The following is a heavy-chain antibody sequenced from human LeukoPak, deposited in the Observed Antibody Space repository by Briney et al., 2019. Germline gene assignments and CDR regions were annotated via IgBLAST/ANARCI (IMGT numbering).Heavy chain of an antibody. Sequence: PSETLSLTCTVSGGSISSYYWSWIRQPPGKGLEWIGYIYYSGSTNYNPSLKSRVTISVDTSKNQFSLKLSSVTAADTAVYYCARGVEYSGPGYFDYWGQGTLVTVSS. CDR1: GGSISSYY. CDR2: IYYSGST. J-gene: IGHJ4*02. D-gene: IGHD6-6*01. V-gene: IGHV4-59*01. CDR3: ARGVEYSGPGYFDY.